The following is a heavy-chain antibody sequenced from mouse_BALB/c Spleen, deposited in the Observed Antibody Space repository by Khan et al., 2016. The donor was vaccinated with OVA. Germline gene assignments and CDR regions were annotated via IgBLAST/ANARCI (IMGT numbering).Heavy chain of an antibody. CDR3: TRLSYYYNSEGVAY. D-gene: IGHD1-1*02. V-gene: IGHV5-6*02. Sequence: DVMLVESGGDLVKPGGSLKLSCAASGFTFSTYGMSWVRQTPDMRLEWVATISSGGHYTYYPDSVKGRFTISRDNAKNTLYLQMSSLKSEDTAIYYCTRLSYYYNSEGVAYWGQGTLVTVSA. CDR2: ISSGGHYT. CDR1: GFTFSTYG. J-gene: IGHJ3*01.